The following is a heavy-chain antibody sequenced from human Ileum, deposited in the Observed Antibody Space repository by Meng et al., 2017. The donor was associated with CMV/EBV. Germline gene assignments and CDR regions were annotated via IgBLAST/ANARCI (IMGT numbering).Heavy chain of an antibody. D-gene: IGHD5-24*01. CDR1: GFSFSIYG. CDR2: VWSDGSKK. J-gene: IGHJ4*02. V-gene: IGHV3-33*03. CDR3: AKNLGTMITITAGLDS. Sequence: GGSLRLSCVAAGFSFSIYGMHWVRQAPGNGLEWVAIVWSDGSKKYYADSVKGRFTISRDNSKNTVYLQMDSLRAEDTAVYYCAKNLGTMITITAGLDSWGQGTLVTVSS.